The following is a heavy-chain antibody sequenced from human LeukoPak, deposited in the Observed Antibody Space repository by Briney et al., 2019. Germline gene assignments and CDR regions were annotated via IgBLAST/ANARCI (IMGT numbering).Heavy chain of an antibody. V-gene: IGHV3-23*01. CDR3: AKDLYCSSTSCYEAVY. J-gene: IGHJ4*02. CDR1: AFTFSSYA. CDR2: ISGSGDST. D-gene: IGHD2-2*01. Sequence: GGSLRLSCAASAFTFSSYAMSWVRQAPGKGLEWVSAISGSGDSTYYADSVKGRFTISRDNSKNTLYLQMNSLRAEDTAVYYCAKDLYCSSTSCYEAVYWGQGTLVTVSS.